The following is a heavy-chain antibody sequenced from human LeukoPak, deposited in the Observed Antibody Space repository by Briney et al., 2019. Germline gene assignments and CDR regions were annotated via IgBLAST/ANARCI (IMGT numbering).Heavy chain of an antibody. CDR1: GFTFRRYG. CDR3: AKVPDYGDDVYYFDY. J-gene: IGHJ4*02. V-gene: IGHV3-33*06. CDR2: IWEDGTNI. Sequence: PGTSLRLSCAASGFTFRRYGMHWVRQAAGKGLDWVAAIWEDGTNIHYADSVKGRFTISRDNSKNTLYLQMNSLRAEDTAVYYCAKVPDYGDDVYYFDYWGQGTLVTVSS. D-gene: IGHD4-17*01.